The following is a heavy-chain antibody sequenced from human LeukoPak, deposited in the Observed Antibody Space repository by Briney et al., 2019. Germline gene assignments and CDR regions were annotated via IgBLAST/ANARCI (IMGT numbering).Heavy chain of an antibody. CDR2: ISSSSSYI. D-gene: IGHD2-21*02. Sequence: GGSLRLSCAASGFTFSSYSMNWVRQAPGKGLEWVSSISSSSSYIYYADSVKGRFTISRDNAKNSLYLQMNSLRAEDTVVYYCAVAYCGGDCYPWGQGTLVTVSS. CDR3: AVAYCGGDCYP. CDR1: GFTFSSYS. V-gene: IGHV3-21*01. J-gene: IGHJ4*02.